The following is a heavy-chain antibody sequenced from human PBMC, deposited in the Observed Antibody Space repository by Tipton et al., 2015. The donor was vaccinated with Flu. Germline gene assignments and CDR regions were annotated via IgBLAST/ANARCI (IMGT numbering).Heavy chain of an antibody. CDR1: GFTFSSYW. CDR3: ARAVGSSSSY. Sequence: SLRLSCAASGFTFSSYWMHWVRQAPGKGLEWVANIKQDGNEKYYVDSVEGRFTISRDNAKNSLYLQMNSLRAEDTAVYYCARAVGSSSSYWGQGTLVTVSS. V-gene: IGHV3-7*01. CDR2: IKQDGNEK. J-gene: IGHJ4*02. D-gene: IGHD6-6*01.